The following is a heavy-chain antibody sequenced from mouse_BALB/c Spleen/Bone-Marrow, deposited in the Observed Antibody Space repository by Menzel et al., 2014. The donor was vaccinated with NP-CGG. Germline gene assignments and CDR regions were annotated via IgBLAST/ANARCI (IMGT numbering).Heavy chain of an antibody. V-gene: IGHV1S137*01. Sequence: QVQLQQPGAELVRPGVSVKISCKGSGYTFXNNAIHWVKQSRAKSLEWIGIISTYYGDTTYNQKFKGKATMTVDKSSSTAYLKRARLTSEDSANYYGAKSGNVRNAMDYWGQGTSVTVSS. CDR1: GYTFXNNA. CDR3: AKSGNVRNAMDY. J-gene: IGHJ4*01. D-gene: IGHD1-1*01. CDR2: ISTYYGDT.